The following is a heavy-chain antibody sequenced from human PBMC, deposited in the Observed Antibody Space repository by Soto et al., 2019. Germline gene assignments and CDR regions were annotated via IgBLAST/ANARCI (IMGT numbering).Heavy chain of an antibody. D-gene: IGHD1-26*01. J-gene: IGHJ6*03. CDR2: IYYSGST. Sequence: SETLSLTCTVSGGSISSYYWSWIRQPPGKGLEWIGYIYYSGSTNYNPSLRSRVTISVDTSKNQFSLKLSSVTAEDTAVYYCARRVYWQLGTHMDVWGKGTTVTVSS. CDR3: ARRVYWQLGTHMDV. CDR1: GGSISSYY. V-gene: IGHV4-59*12.